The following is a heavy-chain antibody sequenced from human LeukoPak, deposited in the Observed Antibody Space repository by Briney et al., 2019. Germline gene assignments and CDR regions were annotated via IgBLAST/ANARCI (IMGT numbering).Heavy chain of an antibody. V-gene: IGHV4-39*07. CDR3: ARSVGPMDY. D-gene: IGHD1-26*01. CDR2: IYYSGST. Sequence: SETLSLTCTVSGGSISSSSYYWGWIRQPPGKGLEWIGNIYYSGSTNYNPSLKSRVTISVDTSKNQFSLKLSSVTAADTAVYYCARSVGPMDYWGQGTLVTVSS. CDR1: GGSISSSSYY. J-gene: IGHJ4*02.